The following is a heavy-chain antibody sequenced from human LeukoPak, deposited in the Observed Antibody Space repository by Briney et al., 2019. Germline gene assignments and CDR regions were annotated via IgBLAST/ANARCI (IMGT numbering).Heavy chain of an antibody. CDR2: IWYDGSNK. CDR1: GFTFSSYG. J-gene: IGHJ6*03. CDR3: AKDGLAYTTKYYYYMDV. D-gene: IGHD2-21*01. Sequence: PGRSLRLSCAVSGFTFSSYGMHWVRQAPGKGLEWVAVIWYDGSNKYYADSVKGRFTISRDNSKNTLYLQMNSLRAEDTAVYYCAKDGLAYTTKYYYYMDVWGKGTTVTVSS. V-gene: IGHV3-33*06.